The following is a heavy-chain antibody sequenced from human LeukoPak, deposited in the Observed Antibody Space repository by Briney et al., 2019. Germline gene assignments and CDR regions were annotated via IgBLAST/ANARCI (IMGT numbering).Heavy chain of an antibody. CDR3: ARGSSGGYYFDY. CDR2: ISSSGST. D-gene: IGHD2-15*01. J-gene: IGHJ4*02. V-gene: IGHV4-4*07. Sequence: SETLSLTCTVSGGSISTYYWNWMRQPAGKGLXWIGRISSSGSTNYNPSLKGRITMSVDTSKSEFSLKLTSVTAADTALYYCARGSSGGYYFDYWGQGTLVTVSS. CDR1: GGSISTYY.